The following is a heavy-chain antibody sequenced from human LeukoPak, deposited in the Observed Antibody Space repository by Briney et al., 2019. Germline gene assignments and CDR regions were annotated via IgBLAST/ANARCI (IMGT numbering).Heavy chain of an antibody. CDR1: GGSISSYY. CDR2: IYTSGST. D-gene: IGHD3-3*01. Sequence: KPSETLSLTCTVSGGSISSYYWSWIRQPAGKGLEWIGRIYTSGSTNYNPSLKSRVTMSVDTSKNQFSLKLSSVTAADTAVYYCARDKRAVLRFLEGENWFDPWGQGTLVTVSS. CDR3: ARDKRAVLRFLEGENWFDP. V-gene: IGHV4-4*07. J-gene: IGHJ5*02.